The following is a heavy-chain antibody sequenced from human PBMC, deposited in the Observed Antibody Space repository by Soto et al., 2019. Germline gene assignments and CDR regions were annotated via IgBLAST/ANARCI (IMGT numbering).Heavy chain of an antibody. J-gene: IGHJ4*02. CDR1: GFTFSSYA. D-gene: IGHD5-18*01. CDR3: AKDSNPTWIQLWNPFDY. Sequence: GGSLRLSCAASGFTFSSYAMSRVRQAPGKGLEWVSAISGSGGSTYYADSVKGRFTISRHNSKNTLYLQMNSLRAEDTAVYYCAKDSNPTWIQLWNPFDYWGQGTLVTVSS. CDR2: ISGSGGST. V-gene: IGHV3-23*01.